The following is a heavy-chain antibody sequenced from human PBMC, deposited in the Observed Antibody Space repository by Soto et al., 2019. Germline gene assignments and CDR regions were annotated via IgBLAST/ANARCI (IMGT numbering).Heavy chain of an antibody. CDR1: GFTFSSYA. J-gene: IGHJ6*02. Sequence: QVQLVESGGGVVQPGRSLRLSCAASGFTFSSYAMHWVRQAPGKGLEWVAVISYDGSNKYYSDSVKGRFTISRDNSKNTLYLQMNSLRAEDTAVYYCARALLYSSSRGEGMDVWGQGTTVTVSS. CDR3: ARALLYSSSRGEGMDV. V-gene: IGHV3-30-3*01. D-gene: IGHD6-13*01. CDR2: ISYDGSNK.